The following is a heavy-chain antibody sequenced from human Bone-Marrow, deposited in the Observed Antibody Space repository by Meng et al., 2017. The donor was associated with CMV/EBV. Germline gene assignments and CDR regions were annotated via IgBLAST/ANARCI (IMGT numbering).Heavy chain of an antibody. Sequence: SETLSLTCTVSGGSISSSSYYWSWIRQPPGKGLEWIGYIYYSGSTNYNPSLKSRVTISVDTSKNQFSLKLSSVTAADTAVYYCARAYCSSISCYGPNWFDPWGQGTLVTVSS. V-gene: IGHV4-61*01. J-gene: IGHJ5*02. CDR1: GGSISSSSYY. D-gene: IGHD2-2*01. CDR3: ARAYCSSISCYGPNWFDP. CDR2: IYYSGST.